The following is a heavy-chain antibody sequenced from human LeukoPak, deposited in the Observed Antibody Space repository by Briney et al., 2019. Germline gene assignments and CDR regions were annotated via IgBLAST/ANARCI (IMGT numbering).Heavy chain of an antibody. J-gene: IGHJ4*02. V-gene: IGHV3-30*04. CDR1: GFTFSSYA. D-gene: IGHD3-10*01. CDR2: ISYDGSNK. Sequence: GGSLRLSCAASGFTFSSYAMHWVRQAPGKGLERVAVISYDGSNKYYADSVKGGFTISRDNSKNTLYLQMNSLRAEDTAVYYCARDALRITMVRGVIITGPDYWGQGTLVTVSS. CDR3: ARDALRITMVRGVIITGPDY.